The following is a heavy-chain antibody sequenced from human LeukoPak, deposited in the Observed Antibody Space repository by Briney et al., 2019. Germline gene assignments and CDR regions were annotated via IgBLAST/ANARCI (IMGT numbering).Heavy chain of an antibody. D-gene: IGHD3-9*01. Sequence: GRSLRLSCAASGFTFSSYGLHWVRQAPGKGLEWVAVIWYDGSDKYYADSVKGRFTISRDDSRHTLYLQMDSLRAEDSAVYYCARGWYYDILAGPQGADLWGQGTLVIVSS. CDR1: GFTFSSYG. CDR3: ARGWYYDILAGPQGADL. CDR2: IWYDGSDK. J-gene: IGHJ5*02. V-gene: IGHV3-33*01.